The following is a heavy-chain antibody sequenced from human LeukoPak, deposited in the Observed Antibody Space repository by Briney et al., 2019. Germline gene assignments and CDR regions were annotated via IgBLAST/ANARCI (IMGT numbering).Heavy chain of an antibody. Sequence: ASVKVSCKASGDTFNSFAISWVRHAPGQWLEWMGRIIPIFATTNYAQKFEGRVTITTDESTSTAYMELSSLRSEDTAVYYCARDLANWGSSYDYWGQGTLVTVSS. J-gene: IGHJ4*02. V-gene: IGHV1-69*05. CDR1: GDTFNSFA. D-gene: IGHD7-27*01. CDR2: IIPIFATT. CDR3: ARDLANWGSSYDY.